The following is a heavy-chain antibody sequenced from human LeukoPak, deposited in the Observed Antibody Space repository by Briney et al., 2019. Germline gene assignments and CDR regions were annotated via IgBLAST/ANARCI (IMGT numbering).Heavy chain of an antibody. CDR1: GLVFKDAW. J-gene: IGHJ4*02. CDR3: ARGPVVTGKWSY. CDR2: ISSSSSYI. D-gene: IGHD4-23*01. Sequence: GGSLRLSCAVSGLVFKDAWVNWVRQAPGKGLEWVSSISSSSSYIYYADSVKGRFTISRDNAKNSLYLQMNSLRAEDTAVYYCARGPVVTGKWSYWGQGTLVTVSS. V-gene: IGHV3-21*01.